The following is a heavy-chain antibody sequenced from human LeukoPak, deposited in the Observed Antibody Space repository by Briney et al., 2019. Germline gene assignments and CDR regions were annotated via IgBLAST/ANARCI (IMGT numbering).Heavy chain of an antibody. Sequence: SETLSLTCTVSGGSISSGGYYWSWIRQHPGTGLEWIGYIYYSGSTYYNPSLKSRVTISVDTSKNQFSLKLSSVTAADTAVYYCAREPYGDYGDAFDIWGQGTMVTVSS. V-gene: IGHV4-31*03. D-gene: IGHD4-17*01. J-gene: IGHJ3*02. CDR3: AREPYGDYGDAFDI. CDR1: GGSISSGGYY. CDR2: IYYSGST.